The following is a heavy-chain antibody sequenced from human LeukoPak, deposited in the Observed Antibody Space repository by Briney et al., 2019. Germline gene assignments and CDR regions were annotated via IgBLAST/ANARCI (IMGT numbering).Heavy chain of an antibody. D-gene: IGHD3-10*01. J-gene: IGHJ5*02. CDR1: GFTFSTYS. CDR2: ISSSRSTI. Sequence: HAGGSLRLSCAASGFTFSTYSMNWVRQAPGKGLEWVSYISSSRSTIYYADSVKGRFTISRDNAKNSLYLQMNSLRAEDTAVYYCVRMVRGVMENWFDPWGQGTLVTVSS. V-gene: IGHV3-48*04. CDR3: VRMVRGVMENWFDP.